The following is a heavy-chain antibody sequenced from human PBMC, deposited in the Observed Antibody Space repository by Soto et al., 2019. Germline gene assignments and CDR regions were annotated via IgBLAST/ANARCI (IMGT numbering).Heavy chain of an antibody. Sequence: QVQLVQSGAEVKRPGSSVKVSCKASGDTFNFYSINWVRQAPGLGLEWMGRVNPIVSMSNYAQKFQGRVTMTADQSTSTGYMELSSLRSEHTAIYYCASSYGSGYRAFDYWGQGALVTVSS. CDR1: GDTFNFYS. V-gene: IGHV1-69*02. J-gene: IGHJ4*02. CDR2: VNPIVSMS. CDR3: ASSYGSGYRAFDY. D-gene: IGHD3-10*01.